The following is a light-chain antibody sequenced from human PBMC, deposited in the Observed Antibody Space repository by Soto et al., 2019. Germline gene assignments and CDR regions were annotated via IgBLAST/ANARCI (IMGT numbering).Light chain of an antibody. CDR1: QTISSW. V-gene: IGKV1-5*03. Sequence: DIPMTQSPSTLSGSVGDRVTITCRASQTISSWLAWYQQKPGKAPKLLIYKASTLKSGVPSRFSGSGSGTELTLTISSLQPDDFATYYCQHYNSYSEVFGQGTKVDIK. CDR2: KAS. CDR3: QHYNSYSEV. J-gene: IGKJ1*01.